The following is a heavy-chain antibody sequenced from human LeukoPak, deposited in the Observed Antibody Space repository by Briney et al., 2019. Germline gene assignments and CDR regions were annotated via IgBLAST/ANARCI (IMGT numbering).Heavy chain of an antibody. CDR3: ARRVPDEAAAGTQDYYYYYMDV. V-gene: IGHV5-51*01. CDR2: IDPGDSDT. J-gene: IGHJ6*03. D-gene: IGHD6-13*01. Sequence: GESLKISCKGSGYSFTSYWIGWVRQMPGKGLEWMGMIDPGDSDTRYSPSFQGQVTISADKSISTAYLQWSSLKASDTAMYYCARRVPDEAAAGTQDYYYYYMDVWGKGTTVTVSS. CDR1: GYSFTSYW.